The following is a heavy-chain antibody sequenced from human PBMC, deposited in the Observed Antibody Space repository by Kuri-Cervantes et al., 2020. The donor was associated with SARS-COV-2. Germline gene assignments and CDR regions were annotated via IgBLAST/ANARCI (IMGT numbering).Heavy chain of an antibody. Sequence: GESLKISCAASGFTFSSYGMHWVRQAPGKGLEWVAFIRYDGSNKYYADSVKGRFTISRDNSKNTLYLQMNSLRAEDTAVYYCAKDSPGIAVAEAFDIWGQGTMVTVSS. CDR2: IRYDGSNK. V-gene: IGHV3-30*02. D-gene: IGHD6-19*01. CDR3: AKDSPGIAVAEAFDI. CDR1: GFTFSSYG. J-gene: IGHJ3*02.